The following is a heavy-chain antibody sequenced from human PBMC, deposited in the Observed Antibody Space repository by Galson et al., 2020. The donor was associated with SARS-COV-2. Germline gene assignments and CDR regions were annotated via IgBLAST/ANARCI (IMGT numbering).Heavy chain of an antibody. D-gene: IGHD4-17*01. Sequence: SETLPLTCAVSGTSISGGSYPWIWIRQPPGTGLEWIGYISHSGGTYYNPSLKSRVTISGDRSKNQFSLRLSSVTAADAAVYFCARLHYGEYAPEAFDIWGPGTRVTVAS. CDR3: ARLHYGEYAPEAFDI. CDR2: ISHSGGT. J-gene: IGHJ3*02. V-gene: IGHV4-30-2*01. CDR1: GTSISGGSYP.